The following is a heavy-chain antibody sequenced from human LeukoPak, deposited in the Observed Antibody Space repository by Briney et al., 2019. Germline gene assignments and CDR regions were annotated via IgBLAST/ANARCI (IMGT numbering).Heavy chain of an antibody. CDR3: ARDAPLTTIVTGWDAYVYYYYMDV. J-gene: IGHJ6*03. CDR1: EFNFNTYD. V-gene: IGHV3-48*03. Sequence: GGSLRLSCVASEFNFNTYDMNWVRQAPGKGLEWVSYISSGGRTIYYADSVKGRFTISRDNVKNSLYLQMNSLRAEDTAVYYCARDAPLTTIVTGWDAYVYYYYMDVWGKGTWVTVSS. CDR2: ISSGGRTI. D-gene: IGHD3-22*01.